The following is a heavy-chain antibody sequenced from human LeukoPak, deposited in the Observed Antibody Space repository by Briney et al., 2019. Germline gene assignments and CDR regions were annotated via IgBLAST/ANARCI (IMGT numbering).Heavy chain of an antibody. J-gene: IGHJ4*02. CDR2: IYYSGST. CDR3: ARSGRGNSAGFDC. D-gene: IGHD3-10*01. V-gene: IGHV4-61*05. CDR1: GGSISISSYY. Sequence: SETLSLTCSVSGGSISISSYYWGWIRQPPGKGLEWIGYIYYSGSTNYNPSLKSRGTISVDTSNNQFSLKLTSVTAADTAVYYCARSGRGNSAGFDCWGQGTLVTVSS.